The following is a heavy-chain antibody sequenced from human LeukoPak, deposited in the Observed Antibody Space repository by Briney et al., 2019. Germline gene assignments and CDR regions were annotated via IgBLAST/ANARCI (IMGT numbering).Heavy chain of an antibody. CDR3: ARRTTVTIPFGY. CDR1: GGSFSGYY. CDR2: INHSGST. J-gene: IGHJ4*02. D-gene: IGHD4-11*01. V-gene: IGHV4-34*01. Sequence: SETLSLTCAVYGGSFSGYYWSWIRQPPGKGLEWSGEINHSGSTNYNPSLKSRATISVDKSKNQFSLKLRFVTAADTAVYYCARRTTVTIPFGYWGQGTLVTVSS.